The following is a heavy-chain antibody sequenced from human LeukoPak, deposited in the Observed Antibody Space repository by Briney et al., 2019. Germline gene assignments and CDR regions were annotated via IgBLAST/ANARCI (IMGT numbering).Heavy chain of an antibody. V-gene: IGHV4-59*01. CDR3: ARAAYSSFEDY. Sequence: SETLSLTCTVSGGSISSYYWSWIRQPPGKGLEWIGYIYYSGSTNYNPSLKSRVTISVDTSKNQFSLKLSSVTAADTAVYYCARAAYSSFEDYWGQGTLVTVSS. CDR2: IYYSGST. J-gene: IGHJ4*02. CDR1: GGSISSYY. D-gene: IGHD6-6*01.